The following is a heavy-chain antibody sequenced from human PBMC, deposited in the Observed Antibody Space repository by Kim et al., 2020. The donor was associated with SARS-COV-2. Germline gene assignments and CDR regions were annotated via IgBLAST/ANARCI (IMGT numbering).Heavy chain of an antibody. V-gene: IGHV3-23*01. CDR2: ISGEGESA. Sequence: GGSLRLSCTASGFTFGEYAMSWVRQAPGKGLEWISFISGEGESAYSAYSATGRVTFSRAKDNYKRNLQLNIKSAEAEATADYYSTRVVGYLGQGVRVTGS. CDR3: TRVVGY. J-gene: IGHJ4*02. CDR1: GFTFGEYA.